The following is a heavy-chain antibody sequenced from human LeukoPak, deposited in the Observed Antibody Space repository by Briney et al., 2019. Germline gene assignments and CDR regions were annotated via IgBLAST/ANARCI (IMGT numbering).Heavy chain of an antibody. D-gene: IGHD6-6*01. Sequence: SETLSLTCTVSGGSISSYYWSWIRQPAGKGREWIGRIYTSGSTNYNPSLKSRVTMSVDTSKNQFSLKLSSVTAADTAVYYCARVVSYSSSPAYFDYWGQGTLVTVSS. J-gene: IGHJ4*02. CDR1: GGSISSYY. V-gene: IGHV4-4*07. CDR3: ARVVSYSSSPAYFDY. CDR2: IYTSGST.